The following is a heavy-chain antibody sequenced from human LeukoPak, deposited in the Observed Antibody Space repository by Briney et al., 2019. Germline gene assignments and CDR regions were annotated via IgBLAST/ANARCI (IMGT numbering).Heavy chain of an antibody. V-gene: IGHV2-5*01. Sequence: SGPTLVKPTQTLTVTCTFSGFSISTSGVGVGWIRQPPGKALEWLALIYWNGDKRYSPSLKSRLTITKDTSKNQVVLTMTNMDPVDTATYYCAHSTSYYDYVWGSYRYSNYWGQGTLVTVSS. CDR1: GFSISTSGVG. J-gene: IGHJ4*02. D-gene: IGHD3-16*02. CDR3: AHSTSYYDYVWGSYRYSNY. CDR2: IYWNGDK.